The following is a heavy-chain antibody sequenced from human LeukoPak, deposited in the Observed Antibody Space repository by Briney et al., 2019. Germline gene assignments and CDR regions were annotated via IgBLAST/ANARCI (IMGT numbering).Heavy chain of an antibody. D-gene: IGHD5-18*01. V-gene: IGHV4-39*07. CDR1: GGSISSSSYY. CDR2: IYYSGSA. Sequence: PSGTLSLTCTVSGGSISSSSYYWGWIRQPPWKGLEWIGSIYYSGSAWSSLKSRVTISIDTSKNKFSLKLSSVTAADTAVYYCARAGYSYGYVDYWGQGTLVTVSS. CDR3: ARAGYSYGYVDY. J-gene: IGHJ4*02.